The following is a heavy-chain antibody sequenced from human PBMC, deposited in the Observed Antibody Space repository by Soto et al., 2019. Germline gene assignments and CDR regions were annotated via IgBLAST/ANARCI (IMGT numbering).Heavy chain of an antibody. Sequence: QVQLVQPGAEVKKPGSSVKVSCKASGGTFSSYAISWVRQAPGQGLEWMGGIIPIFGTANYAQKFQGRVTITADESTSTAYMELSSLRSEDTAVYYCASSLSGYDYVSYFDYWGQGTLVTVSS. V-gene: IGHV1-69*01. CDR2: IIPIFGTA. J-gene: IGHJ4*02. CDR1: GGTFSSYA. CDR3: ASSLSGYDYVSYFDY. D-gene: IGHD5-12*01.